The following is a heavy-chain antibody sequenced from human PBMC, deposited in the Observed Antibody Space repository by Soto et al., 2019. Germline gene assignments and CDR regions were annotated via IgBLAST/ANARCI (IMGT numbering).Heavy chain of an antibody. Sequence: SVKVSCKASGGTFSSYAISWVRQAPGQGLEWMGGIIPIFGTATYAQKVQGRVTITADESTSASYMELSSLRSEETPVYDCPTPYCSGGRRCSLYKCFGHWGQVTLVTASS. J-gene: IGHJ5*02. CDR1: GGTFSSYA. CDR3: PTPYCSGGRRCSLYKCFGH. D-gene: IGHD2-15*01. V-gene: IGHV1-69*13. CDR2: IIPIFGTA.